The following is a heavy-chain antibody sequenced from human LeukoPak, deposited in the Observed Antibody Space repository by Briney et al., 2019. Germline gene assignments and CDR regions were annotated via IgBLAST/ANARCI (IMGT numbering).Heavy chain of an antibody. CDR3: ASGRSFGLYYYMYV. D-gene: IGHD3-10*01. J-gene: IGHJ6*03. CDR1: GGSISSGSYY. Sequence: SETLSLTCTVSGGSISSGSYYWSWIRQPAGKGLEWIGRIYTSGSTNYNPSLKSRVTISVDTSKNQFSLKLSSVNAADTAVYYCASGRSFGLYYYMYVWGKGTTVTVSS. CDR2: IYTSGST. V-gene: IGHV4-61*02.